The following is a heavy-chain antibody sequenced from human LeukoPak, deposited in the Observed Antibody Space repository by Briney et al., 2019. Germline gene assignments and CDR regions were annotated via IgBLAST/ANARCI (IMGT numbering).Heavy chain of an antibody. J-gene: IGHJ5*02. D-gene: IGHD2-8*01. CDR2: MYHSGST. CDR3: ARCVFGFDVSWSDP. CDR1: GYSISSAYY. Sequence: SETLSLTCSVSGYSISSAYYWGWIRQPPGKGLEWIGTMYHSGSTNYNPSLKSRVTISVDTSKNQFSLKLSSVTAADTAVYYCARCVFGFDVSWSDPWGQGTLVTVSS. V-gene: IGHV4-38-2*02.